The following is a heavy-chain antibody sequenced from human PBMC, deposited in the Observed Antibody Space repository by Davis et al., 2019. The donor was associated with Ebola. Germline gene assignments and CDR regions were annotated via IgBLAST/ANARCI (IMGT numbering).Heavy chain of an antibody. J-gene: IGHJ4*02. CDR1: GYTFTNYY. CDR3: ARERTSFNGYHFDH. CDR2: INPNDGRT. Sequence: ASVKVSCKASGYTFTNYYMHWVRQAPGQGLEWMGMINPNDGRTIYAQKFQGRVTMTTDTSTSTVYMDLRSLTSDDTAVYYCARERTSFNGYHFDHWGQGTLVTVSS. V-gene: IGHV1-46*01. D-gene: IGHD5-18*01.